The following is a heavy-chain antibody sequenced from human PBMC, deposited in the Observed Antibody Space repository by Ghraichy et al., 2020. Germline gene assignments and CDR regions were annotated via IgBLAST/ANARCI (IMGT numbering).Heavy chain of an antibody. CDR1: GFTFSDYY. J-gene: IGHJ5*02. CDR3: AREDYGSGSYLNWFDP. CDR2: ISSSSSYT. D-gene: IGHD3-10*01. V-gene: IGHV3-11*06. Sequence: GGSLRLSCAASGFTFSDYYMSWIRQAPGKGLEWVSYISSSSSYTNYADSVKGRFTISRDNAKNSLYLQMNSLRAEDTAVYYCAREDYGSGSYLNWFDPWGQGTLVTVSS.